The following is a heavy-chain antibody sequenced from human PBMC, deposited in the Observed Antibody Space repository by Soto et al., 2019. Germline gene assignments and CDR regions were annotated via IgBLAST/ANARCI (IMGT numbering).Heavy chain of an antibody. CDR2: INPNNGAT. Sequence: ASVKVSCKAPRYIFTAYFMHCVLQAPGQGLDWMGCINPNNGATHYGLSFQGRVTMTRDTSISTAYMELSSLRSDDTAVYYCASHDPGARFDPWGQGTLVTVSS. J-gene: IGHJ5*02. V-gene: IGHV1-2*02. D-gene: IGHD1-1*01. CDR1: RYIFTAYF. CDR3: ASHDPGARFDP.